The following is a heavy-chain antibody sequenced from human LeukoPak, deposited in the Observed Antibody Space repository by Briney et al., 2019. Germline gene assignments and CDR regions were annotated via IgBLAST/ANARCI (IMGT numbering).Heavy chain of an antibody. D-gene: IGHD3-10*01. J-gene: IGHJ4*02. V-gene: IGHV1-8*01. CDR3: ARGPRYYGSGSSPEGFDY. Sequence: WASVKVSCKASGYTFTSYDINWVRQATGQGLEWMGWMNPNSGNTGYAQKFQGRVTMTRNTSISTAYMELSSLRSEDTAVYYCARGPRYYGSGSSPEGFDYWGQGTLVTVSS. CDR2: MNPNSGNT. CDR1: GYTFTSYD.